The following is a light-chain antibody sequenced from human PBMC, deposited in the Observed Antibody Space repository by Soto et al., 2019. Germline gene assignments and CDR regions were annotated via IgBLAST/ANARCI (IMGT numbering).Light chain of an antibody. V-gene: IGLV2-14*01. J-gene: IGLJ1*01. Sequence: QSALTQPASVSGSPGQSITISCTGTSSDVGGYNSVSWYQQHPGKAPKLMIYDVSNRPSGVSNRFSGSKSGNTASLTISGLQAEDEADYYCSSYTGSSTLDYVFGTGTKLTVL. CDR3: SSYTGSSTLDYV. CDR2: DVS. CDR1: SSDVGGYNS.